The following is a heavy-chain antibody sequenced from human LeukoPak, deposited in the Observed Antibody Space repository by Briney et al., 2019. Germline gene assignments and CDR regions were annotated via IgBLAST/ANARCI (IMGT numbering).Heavy chain of an antibody. Sequence: GGSLRLSCAASGFIFSNYAMSWVRQAPGKGLEWVSVIFGSGDSTYYADSVKGRFTISRDNSEDTLYLQMNSLRADDTAVYFCAKKRVSGAMGNCFDSWGQGTLVTVSS. V-gene: IGHV3-23*01. CDR3: AKKRVSGAMGNCFDS. J-gene: IGHJ4*02. CDR2: IFGSGDST. CDR1: GFIFSNYA. D-gene: IGHD1-26*01.